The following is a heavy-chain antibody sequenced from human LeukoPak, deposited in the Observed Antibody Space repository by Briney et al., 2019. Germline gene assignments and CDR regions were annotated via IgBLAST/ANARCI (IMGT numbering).Heavy chain of an antibody. J-gene: IGHJ6*02. V-gene: IGHV4-59*01. Sequence: IYYSGSTNYNPSLKSRVTISVDTSKNQFSLKLSSVTAADTAVYYCARDGYGIKYYYYGMDVWGQGTTVTVSS. CDR3: ARDGYGIKYYYYGMDV. CDR2: IYYSGST. D-gene: IGHD5-18*01.